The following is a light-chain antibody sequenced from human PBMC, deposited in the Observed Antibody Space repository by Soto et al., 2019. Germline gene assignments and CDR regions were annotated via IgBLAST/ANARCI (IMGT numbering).Light chain of an antibody. CDR2: LGS. Sequence: DIVMTQSPLSLPVTPGEPASISCRSSQSLLHSNGYTYLDWYLQKPGQSPQLLIYLGSNRASGVPDRFSGSGSGTDFKLKISRVEAEDVGVYYCMQALQTPFTFGPGTKVDIK. CDR1: QSLLHSNGYTY. V-gene: IGKV2-28*01. CDR3: MQALQTPFT. J-gene: IGKJ3*01.